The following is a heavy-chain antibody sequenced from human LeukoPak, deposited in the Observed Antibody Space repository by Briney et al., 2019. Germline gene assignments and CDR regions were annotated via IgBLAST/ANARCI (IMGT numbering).Heavy chain of an antibody. Sequence: GGSLRLSCAVSGFTFSNAWMNWVRQAPGQGLEWVGLIKSEGDGGTTDYAAPVKGRFTISRDDSKNTLYLQMNSLKTEDTAVYYCATARGIFAGPPFDSGGKGARVVVS. J-gene: IGHJ4*02. D-gene: IGHD3-3*01. CDR2: IKSEGDGGTT. CDR1: GFTFSNAW. CDR3: ATARGIFAGPPFDS. V-gene: IGHV3-15*01.